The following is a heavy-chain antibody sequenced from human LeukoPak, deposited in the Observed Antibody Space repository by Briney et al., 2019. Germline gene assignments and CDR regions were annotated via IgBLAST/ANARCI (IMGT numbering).Heavy chain of an antibody. D-gene: IGHD3-22*01. V-gene: IGHV4-38-2*02. CDR2: IHHSGST. CDR1: GYFISSGYY. Sequence: PSETLSLTCTVSGYFISSGYYWGWIRQPPGKGLQWIGSIHHSGSTNYNPSLKSRVTISVDTSKNQFSLKLSSVTAADTAVYYCAGRRRYYYDSSGLLYWGQGTLVTVSS. J-gene: IGHJ4*02. CDR3: AGRRRYYYDSSGLLY.